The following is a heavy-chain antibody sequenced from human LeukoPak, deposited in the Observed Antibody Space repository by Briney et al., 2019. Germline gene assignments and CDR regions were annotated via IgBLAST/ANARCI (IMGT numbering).Heavy chain of an antibody. CDR3: ARGGGIDYYYKMDV. J-gene: IGHJ6*02. D-gene: IGHD1-26*01. CDR1: GFSFSYHW. Sequence: GGSLRFSCAGSGFSFSYHWMHWVRQAPGKGLVWVSRINSDGSSANYADSVKGRFTISRDNARHTLYLQMSSLSAEDTAVYYCARGGGIDYYYKMDVWGQGTTVTVSS. CDR2: INSDGSSA. V-gene: IGHV3-74*01.